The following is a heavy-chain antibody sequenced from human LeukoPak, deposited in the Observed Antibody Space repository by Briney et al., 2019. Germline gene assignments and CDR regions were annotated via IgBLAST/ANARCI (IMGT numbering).Heavy chain of an antibody. V-gene: IGHV1-8*01. CDR2: MNPNSGDT. J-gene: IGHJ4*02. CDR1: GYTFTSYD. CDR3: ARTAVTFGGVIVVYYFDY. Sequence: GASVRVSCKXSGYTFTSYDINWVRQATGQGLEWMGWMNPNSGDTDYAQKFQGRVTMTWNTPLNTAYMELSSLRSEDTAIYYCARTAVTFGGVIVVYYFDYWGQGTLVTVSS. D-gene: IGHD3-16*02.